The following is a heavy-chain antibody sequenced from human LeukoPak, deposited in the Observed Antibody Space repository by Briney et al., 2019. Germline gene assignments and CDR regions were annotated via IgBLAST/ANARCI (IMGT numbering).Heavy chain of an antibody. Sequence: ASVKVSCKASGGTFSSYAISWVRQAPGQGLEWMGGIIPIFGTANYAQKFQGRVTITADESTSTAYMELSSLRSEDTAVYYCARTLYYYGSGWLDPWGQGTLVTVSS. CDR2: IIPIFGTA. CDR3: ARTLYYYGSGWLDP. D-gene: IGHD3-10*01. J-gene: IGHJ5*02. CDR1: GGTFSSYA. V-gene: IGHV1-69*13.